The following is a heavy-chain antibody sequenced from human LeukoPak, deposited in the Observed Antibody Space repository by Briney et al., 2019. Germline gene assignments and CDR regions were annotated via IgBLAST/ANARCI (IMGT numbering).Heavy chain of an antibody. V-gene: IGHV3-53*01. CDR2: IYSGGST. D-gene: IGHD6-6*01. CDR3: AKIPSSSSGDDY. J-gene: IGHJ4*02. CDR1: GFTVSSNY. Sequence: GGSLRLSCAASGFTVSSNYMSWVRQAPGKGLEWVSVIYSGGSTYYADSVKGRFTISRDNSKNTLYLQMNSLRAEDTAVYYCAKIPSSSSGDDYWGQGTLVTVSS.